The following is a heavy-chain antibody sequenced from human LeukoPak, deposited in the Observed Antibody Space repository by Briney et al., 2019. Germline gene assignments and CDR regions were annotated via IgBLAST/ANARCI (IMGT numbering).Heavy chain of an antibody. J-gene: IGHJ6*02. CDR2: INHSGST. Sequence: PSETLSLTCAVYGGSFSGYYWSWIRQPPGKGLEWIGEINHSGSTNYNPSLKSRVTISVDTSKNQFSLKLSSVTAADTAVYYCARGQQAFTIFGVVPQYGMDVWGQGTTVTVSS. CDR1: GGSFSGYY. CDR3: ARGQQAFTIFGVVPQYGMDV. D-gene: IGHD3-3*01. V-gene: IGHV4-34*01.